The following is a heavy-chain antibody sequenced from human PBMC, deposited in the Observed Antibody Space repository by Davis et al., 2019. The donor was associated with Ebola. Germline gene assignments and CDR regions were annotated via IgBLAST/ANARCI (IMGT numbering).Heavy chain of an antibody. Sequence: GGSLRLSCAASGFTFSSYWMSWVRQAPGKGLEWVANIKQDGSEKYYVDSVKGRFTISRDNSKNTLYLQMNSLRAEDTAVYYCASAYYYDSSGYLLGGWGQGTLVTVSS. CDR2: IKQDGSEK. V-gene: IGHV3-7*03. D-gene: IGHD3-22*01. CDR3: ASAYYYDSSGYLLGG. J-gene: IGHJ4*02. CDR1: GFTFSSYW.